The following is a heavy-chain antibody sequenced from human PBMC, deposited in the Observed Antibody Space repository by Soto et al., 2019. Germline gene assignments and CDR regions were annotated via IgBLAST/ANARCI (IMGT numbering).Heavy chain of an antibody. V-gene: IGHV3-15*07. CDR2: IRSKTDGGTI. CDR3: TTEGQNILIPYYGLDV. J-gene: IGHJ6*02. CDR1: GFTFKNAW. D-gene: IGHD2-8*01. Sequence: GGSLRLSCAASGFTFKNAWMNWVRQAPGKGLEWVARIRSKTDGGTIDYAAPVKGRFTISRDDSQDTLFMHMSSLKIEDTAVYYCTTEGQNILIPYYGLDVWGQGTTVTVSS.